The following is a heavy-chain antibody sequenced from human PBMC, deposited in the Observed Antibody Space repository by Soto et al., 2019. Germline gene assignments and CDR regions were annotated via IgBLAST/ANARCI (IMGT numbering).Heavy chain of an antibody. V-gene: IGHV3-33*01. J-gene: IGHJ4*02. CDR1: GFTFSSYG. CDR2: IWYDGSNK. Sequence: TGGSLRLSCAASGFTFSSYGMHWVRQAPGKGLEWVVVIWYDGSNKYYADSVKGRFTISRDNSKNTLYLQMNSLRAEDTAVYYCARGQVTFDYWGQGTLVTVSS. CDR3: ARGQVTFDY. D-gene: IGHD2-21*02.